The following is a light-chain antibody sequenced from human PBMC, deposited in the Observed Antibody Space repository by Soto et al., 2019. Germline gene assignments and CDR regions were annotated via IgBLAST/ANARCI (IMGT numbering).Light chain of an antibody. J-gene: IGKJ1*01. CDR1: QSITTY. V-gene: IGKV3-11*01. CDR2: DAS. CDR3: QQRSSWWT. Sequence: ETVLTQSPATLSLSPGDRATLSCRASQSITTYLAWYQQKTGQAPKLLFYDASNRATGIPARFSASGSGTEFTLTISSLEPEDSAVYYCQQRSSWWTFGQGTKVEIK.